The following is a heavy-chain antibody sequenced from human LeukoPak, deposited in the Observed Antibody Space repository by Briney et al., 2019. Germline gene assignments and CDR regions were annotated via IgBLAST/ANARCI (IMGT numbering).Heavy chain of an antibody. D-gene: IGHD3-22*01. CDR3: ARGPLDGGVVVTKPYYFDY. CDR1: GYTFTSYY. CDR2: INPSGGST. Sequence: ASVKVSCKASGYTFTSYYMHWVRQAPGQGLEWMGIINPSGGSTSYAQKFQGRVTMTRDTSTSTVYMELSSLRSEDTAVYYCARGPLDGGVVVTKPYYFDYWGQETLVTVSS. V-gene: IGHV1-46*01. J-gene: IGHJ4*02.